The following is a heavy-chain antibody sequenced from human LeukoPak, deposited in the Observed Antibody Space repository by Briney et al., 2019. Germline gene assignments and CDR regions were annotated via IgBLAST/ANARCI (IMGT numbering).Heavy chain of an antibody. Sequence: PGGSLRLSCAASGFTFDDYAMHWVRQAPGKGLEWVSLISWDGGSTYYADSVKGRFTISRDNSKNSLYLQMNSLRAEDTALYYCAKDRAAMAVLCLDYWGQGTLVTVSS. D-gene: IGHD5-18*01. V-gene: IGHV3-43D*03. CDR1: GFTFDDYA. J-gene: IGHJ4*02. CDR3: AKDRAAMAVLCLDY. CDR2: ISWDGGST.